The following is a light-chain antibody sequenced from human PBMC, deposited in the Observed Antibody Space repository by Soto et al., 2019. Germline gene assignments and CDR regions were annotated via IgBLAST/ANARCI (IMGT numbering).Light chain of an antibody. V-gene: IGKV3-11*01. CDR3: LQRSNWPRT. CDR2: DAS. Sequence: EIVLPQTPGTLSLSPGERATLSCRASQSVSNNYLAWYQQKPGQAPRLLIYDASNRATDIPARFSGSGSGTDFTLTISSLEPEDFAVYYCLQRSNWPRTFGQGTKVDIK. CDR1: QSVSNNY. J-gene: IGKJ1*01.